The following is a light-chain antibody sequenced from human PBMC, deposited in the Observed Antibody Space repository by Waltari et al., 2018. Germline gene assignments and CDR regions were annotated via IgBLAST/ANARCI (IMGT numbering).Light chain of an antibody. CDR3: QQSYSTLWT. CDR1: QSISSY. Sequence: DIQMTQSPSSLSASVGDRVTITCRASQSISSYLNWYQQKPGKAPRLLIYAASSLESGVPSRFSGSGSVTDFTLTISSLQPEDFATYFCQQSYSTLWTFGQGTEVEVK. J-gene: IGKJ1*01. CDR2: AAS. V-gene: IGKV1-39*01.